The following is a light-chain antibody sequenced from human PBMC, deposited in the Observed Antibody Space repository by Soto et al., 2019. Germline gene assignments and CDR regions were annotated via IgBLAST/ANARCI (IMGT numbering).Light chain of an antibody. CDR1: QSVSSSY. J-gene: IGKJ1*01. Sequence: IGLTQSPGTLSLSPGERATLSCRASQSVSSSYLAWYQQKPGQAPRLLIYGASSRATGIPDRFSGSGSGTDFTLTISRLESEDFAVYYCQQYGSSPWTFGQGTKVDIK. CDR3: QQYGSSPWT. V-gene: IGKV3-20*01. CDR2: GAS.